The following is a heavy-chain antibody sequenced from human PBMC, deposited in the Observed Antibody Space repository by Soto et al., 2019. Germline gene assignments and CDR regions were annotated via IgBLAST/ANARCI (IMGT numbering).Heavy chain of an antibody. CDR1: GFTFSSYG. J-gene: IGHJ3*02. Sequence: PGGSLRLSCAASGFTFSSYGMHWVRQAPGKGLEWVAVISYDGSNKYYADSVKGRFTISRDNSKNTLYLQMNSLRAEDTAVYYCAEVDSSSWLGAFDIWGQGTMVTVSS. CDR2: ISYDGSNK. V-gene: IGHV3-30*18. CDR3: AEVDSSSWLGAFDI. D-gene: IGHD6-13*01.